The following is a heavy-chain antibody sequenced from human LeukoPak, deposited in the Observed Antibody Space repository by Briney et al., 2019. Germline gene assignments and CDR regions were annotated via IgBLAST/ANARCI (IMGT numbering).Heavy chain of an antibody. J-gene: IGHJ5*02. V-gene: IGHV4-4*02. Sequence: SGTLFLTCAVSGGSISSSNWWSWVRQPPGKGLEWIGEIYHSGSTNYNPSLKSRVTISVDKSKNQFSLKLSSVTAADTAVYYCAREEVSSWYVSWFDPWGQGTLVTVSS. CDR1: GGSISSSNW. CDR2: IYHSGST. D-gene: IGHD6-13*01. CDR3: AREEVSSWYVSWFDP.